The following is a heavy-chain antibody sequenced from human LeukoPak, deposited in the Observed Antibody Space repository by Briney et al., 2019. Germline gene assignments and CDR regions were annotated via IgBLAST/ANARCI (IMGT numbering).Heavy chain of an antibody. CDR1: GFTVSSNY. D-gene: IGHD3-22*01. J-gene: IGHJ3*02. V-gene: IGHV3-53*04. Sequence: GGSLRLSCAASGFTVSSNYMSWVRQAPGKGLELVSVIYSGGSTYYADSVKGRFTISRHNSKNTLYLQMNSLRAEDTAVYYCARESLYDSSGYYYYAFDIWGQGTMVTVSS. CDR2: IYSGGST. CDR3: ARESLYDSSGYYYYAFDI.